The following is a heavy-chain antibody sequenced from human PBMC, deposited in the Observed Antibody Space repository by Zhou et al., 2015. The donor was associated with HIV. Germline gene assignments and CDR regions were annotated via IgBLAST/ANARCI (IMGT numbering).Heavy chain of an antibody. J-gene: IGHJ6*03. CDR1: GGTFSSYA. Sequence: QVQLVQSGAEVKKPGSSVKVSCKASGGTFSSYAISWVRQAPGQGLEWMGGIIPIFGTANYAQKFQGRVTITADESTSTAYMELSSLRSEDTAVYYCARAETSLVQLERLLWSRYYYMDVWGKGTTVTVSS. CDR3: ARAETSLVQLERLLWSRYYYMDV. CDR2: IIPIFGTA. V-gene: IGHV1-69*01. D-gene: IGHD1-1*01.